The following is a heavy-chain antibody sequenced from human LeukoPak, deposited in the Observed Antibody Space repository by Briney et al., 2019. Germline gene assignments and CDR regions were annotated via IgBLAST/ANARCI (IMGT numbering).Heavy chain of an antibody. CDR1: GFTFTSYA. V-gene: IGHV3-23*01. J-gene: IGHJ4*02. Sequence: GGSLRLSCAASGFTFTSYAMSWVSQAPGKGLEWVSSLSGSGGSTYYADSVKGRFTISRDNSKNTLSLQMNSLRAEDTAVYFCAKESHYDSSGYYYSDSWGQGTLVTVSS. CDR2: LSGSGGST. D-gene: IGHD3-22*01. CDR3: AKESHYDSSGYYYSDS.